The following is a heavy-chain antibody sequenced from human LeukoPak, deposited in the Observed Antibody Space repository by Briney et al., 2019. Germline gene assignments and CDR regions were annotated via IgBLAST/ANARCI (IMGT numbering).Heavy chain of an antibody. CDR1: RYTFTGYY. D-gene: IGHD5-18*01. V-gene: IGHV1-2*02. J-gene: IGHJ4*02. CDR3: ATSSEGGYSYGSGIDY. CDR2: INPNSGGT. Sequence: GASVKVSCKASRYTFTGYYMHWVRQAPGQGLEWMGWINPNSGGTNYAQKFQGRVTMTRDTSISTAYMELSRLRSDDTAVYYCATSSEGGYSYGSGIDYWGQGTLVTVSS.